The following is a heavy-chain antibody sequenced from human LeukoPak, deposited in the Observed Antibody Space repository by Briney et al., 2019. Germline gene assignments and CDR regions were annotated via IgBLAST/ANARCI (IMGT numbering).Heavy chain of an antibody. CDR2: ISYDGSNK. D-gene: IGHD4-11*01. CDR3: AKGYSGYFQH. V-gene: IGHV3-30-3*01. CDR1: GFTFSSYA. Sequence: GRSLRLSCAASGFTFSSYAMHWVRQAPGKGLEWVAVISYDGSNKYYADSVKGRFTISRDNSKNTLYLQMNSLRAEDTAVYYCAKGYSGYFQHWGQGTLVTVSS. J-gene: IGHJ1*01.